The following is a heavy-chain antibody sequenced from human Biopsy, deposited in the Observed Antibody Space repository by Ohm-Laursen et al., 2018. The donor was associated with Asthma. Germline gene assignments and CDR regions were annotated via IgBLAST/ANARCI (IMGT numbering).Heavy chain of an antibody. CDR2: MSYDGSIK. Sequence: SLRLSCTATGFTLSSYAIHWVRQAPGKGLEWVALMSYDGSIKDYADSVKGRFNISRDNSMNTLYLHMNSLRVEDTAVYYCARGLDYSGRSGFDYWGQGTLVTVSS. V-gene: IGHV3-30*04. D-gene: IGHD3-10*01. CDR3: ARGLDYSGRSGFDY. J-gene: IGHJ4*02. CDR1: GFTLSSYA.